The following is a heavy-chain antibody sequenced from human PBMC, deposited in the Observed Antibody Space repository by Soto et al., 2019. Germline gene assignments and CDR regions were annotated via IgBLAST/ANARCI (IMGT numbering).Heavy chain of an antibody. D-gene: IGHD6-13*01. CDR1: GGSISSSNW. V-gene: IGHV4-4*02. Sequence: PSETLSLTCAVSGGSISSSNWWSWVRQPPGKGLEWIGEIYHSGSTNYNPSLKSRVTISVDKSKNQFSLKLSSVTAADTAVYYCARVGYSSSWSVYYYYYGMDVWGKGTTVTVSS. J-gene: IGHJ6*04. CDR2: IYHSGST. CDR3: ARVGYSSSWSVYYYYYGMDV.